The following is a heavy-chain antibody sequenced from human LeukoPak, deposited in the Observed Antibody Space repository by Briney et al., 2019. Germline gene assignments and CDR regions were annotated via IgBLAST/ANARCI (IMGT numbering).Heavy chain of an antibody. J-gene: IGHJ6*03. V-gene: IGHV1-2*02. CDR1: GYTFTGYY. CDR3: ARDLELLPYYYYMDV. CDR2: INPNSGGT. D-gene: IGHD1-7*01. Sequence: ASVKVSCKASGYTFTGYYMHWVRQAPGQGLEWMGWINPNSGGTNYAQKFQGRVTMTRDTSISTAYMELSRLGSDDTAVYYCARDLELLPYYYYMDVWGKGTTVTVSS.